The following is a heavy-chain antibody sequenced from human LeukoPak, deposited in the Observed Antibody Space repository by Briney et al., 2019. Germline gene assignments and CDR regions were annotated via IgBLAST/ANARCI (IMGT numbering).Heavy chain of an antibody. D-gene: IGHD3-9*01. V-gene: IGHV4-61*01. J-gene: IGHJ5*02. CDR2: IYYSGST. CDR3: ARSLPNSVGILTAYYANWFDP. CDR1: GGSVSSSNYY. Sequence: PSETLPLTCTVSGGSVSSSNYYWSWIRQPPGKGLEWIGDIYYSGSTNYNPSLKSRVTISLDTSRNQFFLKLSSVTAADTAVYYCARSLPNSVGILTAYYANWFDPWGQGTLVTVSS.